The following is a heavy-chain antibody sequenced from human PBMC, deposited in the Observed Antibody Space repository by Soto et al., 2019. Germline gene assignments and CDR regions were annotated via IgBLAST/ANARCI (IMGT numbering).Heavy chain of an antibody. V-gene: IGHV1-58*01. CDR3: AAELYSGGTCGSFDI. J-gene: IGHJ3*02. Sequence: QMQVVQSGPEVKEPGTSVKVSCKTSGFAFGNSAVQWVRQARGQRLEWMGGIVVGSGSTNYEQRFQKRVTITRDMSTSTVHMELRCRRTEDTAVYYCAAELYSGGTCGSFDIWGQGTMVTVSS. D-gene: IGHD2-15*01. CDR1: GFAFGNSA. CDR2: IVVGSGST.